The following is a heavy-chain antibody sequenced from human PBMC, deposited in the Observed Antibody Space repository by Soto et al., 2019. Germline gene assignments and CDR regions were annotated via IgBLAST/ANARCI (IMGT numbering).Heavy chain of an antibody. Sequence: GGSLRLSCAASGFTFSSYGMHWVRQAPGKGLEWVAVISYDGSNKYYADSVKGRFTISRDNSKNTLYLQMNSLRAEDTAVYYCAKDLGQLLRYFDWLPPYYYGMDVWGQGTTVTVSS. D-gene: IGHD3-9*01. CDR3: AKDLGQLLRYFDWLPPYYYGMDV. CDR2: ISYDGSNK. J-gene: IGHJ6*02. CDR1: GFTFSSYG. V-gene: IGHV3-30*18.